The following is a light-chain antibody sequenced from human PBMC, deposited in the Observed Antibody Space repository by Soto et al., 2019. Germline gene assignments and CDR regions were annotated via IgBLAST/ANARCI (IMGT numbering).Light chain of an antibody. Sequence: DIQMTQSPTSLSASVGDRVSITCRASQSISFYLNWYQQKPGKAPKLLIYAASSLQSGVPSRFSGSGSGTDFTLTISSLQPEDFATYYCQQSYSTPGWTFGQGTKVDIK. CDR3: QQSYSTPGWT. V-gene: IGKV1-39*01. J-gene: IGKJ1*01. CDR2: AAS. CDR1: QSISFY.